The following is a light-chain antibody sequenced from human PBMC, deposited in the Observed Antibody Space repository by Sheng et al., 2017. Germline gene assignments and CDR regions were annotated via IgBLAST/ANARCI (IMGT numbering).Light chain of an antibody. CDR3: QQYGSSPFT. CDR2: GAS. CDR1: QSVSSSY. V-gene: IGKV3-20*01. J-gene: IGKJ3*01. Sequence: EIVLTQSPGTLSLSPGERATLSCRASQSVSSSYLAWYQLKPGQGPRLLIYGASSRATGIPDRFSGSGSGTDFTLTISRLEPEDFAVYYCQQYGSSPFTFGPGTKVDIK.